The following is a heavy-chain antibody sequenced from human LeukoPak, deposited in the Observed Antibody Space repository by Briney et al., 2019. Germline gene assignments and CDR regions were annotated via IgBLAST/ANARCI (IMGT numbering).Heavy chain of an antibody. Sequence: PGGSLRLSCVASGFSFSTYNMKWVRQAPGKGLECVSSIGISGDFIYYADSVKGRFTISRDNSKNTLYLQMNSLRAEDTAVYYCAKDLRDSSGYYQYYFDYWGQGTLVTVSS. J-gene: IGHJ4*02. V-gene: IGHV3-23*01. D-gene: IGHD3-22*01. CDR2: IGISGDFI. CDR1: GFSFSTYN. CDR3: AKDLRDSSGYYQYYFDY.